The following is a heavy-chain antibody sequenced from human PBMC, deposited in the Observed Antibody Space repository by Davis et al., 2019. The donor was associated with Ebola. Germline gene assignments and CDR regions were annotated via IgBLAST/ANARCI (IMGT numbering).Heavy chain of an antibody. CDR1: GYIFSNYD. Sequence: ASVTVSCKASGYIFSNYDINWVRQASGQGLEWMGWVNPYSGHTGYVEKFKGRVTMTRDPSMSTAYMELSSLTIDDTAVYYCARGYSPKCRGGDCVNDFWGQGTLITVST. D-gene: IGHD2-21*02. V-gene: IGHV1-8*01. J-gene: IGHJ4*02. CDR2: VNPYSGHT. CDR3: ARGYSPKCRGGDCVNDF.